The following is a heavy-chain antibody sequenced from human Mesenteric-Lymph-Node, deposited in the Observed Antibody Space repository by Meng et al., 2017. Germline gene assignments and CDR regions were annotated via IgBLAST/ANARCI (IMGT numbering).Heavy chain of an antibody. D-gene: IGHD2-15*01. J-gene: IGHJ4*02. CDR3: VREVVVVVATLFDY. CDR1: GYTFTNYA. V-gene: IGHV1-3*01. CDR2: INPGNGDT. Sequence: QVQLVQSGSELKKPGASVKVSCKASGYTFTNYAMHWVRQAPGQRLEWMGWINPGNGDTKYSQEFQGRVTITRDTSASTAYMELSSLRSEDTAMYYCVREVVVVVATLFDYWGQGTLVTVFS.